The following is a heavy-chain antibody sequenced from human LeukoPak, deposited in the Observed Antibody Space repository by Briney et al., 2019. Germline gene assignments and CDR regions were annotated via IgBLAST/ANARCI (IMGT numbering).Heavy chain of an antibody. D-gene: IGHD2-2*01. CDR3: ARRGRVVVPDYYYYYYMDV. CDR1: GCTFTSYD. CDR2: MNPNSGNT. J-gene: IGHJ6*03. Sequence: ASVKVSCKASGCTFTSYDINWVRQATGQGIEWMGWMNPNSGNTGYAQKFQGRATITRNTSISTAYMELSSLRSEDTAVYYCARRGRVVVPDYYYYYYMDVWGKGTTVTVSS. V-gene: IGHV1-8*03.